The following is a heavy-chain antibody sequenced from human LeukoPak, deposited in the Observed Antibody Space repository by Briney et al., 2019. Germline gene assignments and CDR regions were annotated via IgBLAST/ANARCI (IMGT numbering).Heavy chain of an antibody. V-gene: IGHV3-48*01. D-gene: IGHD3-22*01. J-gene: IGHJ4*02. CDR2: ISSTTTTI. Sequence: GGPLRRYCAATGITFSSSSMNWGRQTPVQGVPWFSYISSTTTTIYYADSVKGRFTISRDNANNSLYLQMNSLRAEDTAVYYCARDYYDSSSSPFDYWGQGTLVTVSS. CDR3: ARDYYDSSSSPFDY. CDR1: GITFSSSS.